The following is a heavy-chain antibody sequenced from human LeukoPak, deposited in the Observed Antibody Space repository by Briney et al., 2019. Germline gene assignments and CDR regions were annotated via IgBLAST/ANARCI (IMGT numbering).Heavy chain of an antibody. CDR3: ARPVGFITMVRGVINNNWFDP. Sequence: PSETLSLTCTVSGYSISSGYYWGWIRQPPGKGLEWIGSIYHSGSTYYNPSLKSRVTISVDTSKKQFSLKLSSVTAADTAVYYCARPVGFITMVRGVINNNWFDPWGQGTLVTVSS. CDR2: IYHSGST. CDR1: GYSISSGYY. J-gene: IGHJ5*02. D-gene: IGHD3-10*01. V-gene: IGHV4-38-2*02.